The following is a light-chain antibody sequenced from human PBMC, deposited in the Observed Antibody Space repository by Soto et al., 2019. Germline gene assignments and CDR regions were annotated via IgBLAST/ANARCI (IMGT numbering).Light chain of an antibody. CDR2: DAS. Sequence: EVVLTQSPATLSLSPGERDTLSCRASQSVDSYLAWHQQKSGQAPRLLIYDASNRATGIPSRFSGSGSGTDFTLTISSLEPEDFAVYYCQQRKYWPPITFGQGTRLEIK. CDR3: QQRKYWPPIT. CDR1: QSVDSY. V-gene: IGKV3-11*01. J-gene: IGKJ5*01.